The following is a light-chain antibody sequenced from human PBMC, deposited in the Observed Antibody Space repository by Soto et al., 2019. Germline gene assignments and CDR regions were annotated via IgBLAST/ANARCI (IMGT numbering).Light chain of an antibody. CDR3: QVWDSTSDHPE. CDR1: NIGSKG. J-gene: IGLJ2*01. CDR2: YDN. Sequence: SYELTQPPSVSVAPGKTARITCGGNNIGSKGVHWYQQKPGQAPVLVIYYDNDRPSGIPERFSGSNSGNTATLTISRVEAGDEADYYCQVWDSTSDHPEFGGGTKLTVL. V-gene: IGLV3-21*04.